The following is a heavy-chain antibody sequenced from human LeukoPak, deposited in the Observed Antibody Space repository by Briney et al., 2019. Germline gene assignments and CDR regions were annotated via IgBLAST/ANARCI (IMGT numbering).Heavy chain of an antibody. D-gene: IGHD2-21*01. V-gene: IGHV3-11*01. CDR2: ISKNGKTI. J-gene: IGHJ5*02. Sequence: GGSLRLSCAASGFTFSDYYMSWIRQAPGKGLEWLSYISKNGKTIYYADSVKGRFTISRDNAKKSVYLQMNSLRAEDKAVYYCATTGLLGDIPWGQGMLVTVSS. CDR1: GFTFSDYY. CDR3: ATTGLLGDIP.